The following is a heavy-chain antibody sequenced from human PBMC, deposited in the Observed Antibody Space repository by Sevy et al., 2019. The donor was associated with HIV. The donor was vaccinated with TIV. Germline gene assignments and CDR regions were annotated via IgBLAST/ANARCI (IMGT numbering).Heavy chain of an antibody. CDR2: ISGSRGST. CDR3: AKDPRYSYGYF. J-gene: IGHJ4*02. V-gene: IGHV3-23*01. D-gene: IGHD5-18*01. CDR1: GFTFSSYA. Sequence: GGSLRLSCAASGFTFSSYAMSRVRQAPGKGLEWVSAISGSRGSTYYADSVKGRFTISRDNSKNTLYLQMNSLRAEDTAVYYCAKDPRYSYGYFWGQGTLVTVSS.